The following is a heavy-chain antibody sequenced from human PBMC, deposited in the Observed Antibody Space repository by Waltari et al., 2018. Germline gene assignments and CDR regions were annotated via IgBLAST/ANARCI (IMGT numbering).Heavy chain of an antibody. Sequence: QVQLQQSGPGLVKPSETLSLTCTVSGGSISRYYWSWNRQPPGKGLEWIGYIYYSGTTNYNPSLKSRVTISMDTSKNQFSLTLRSVTAADTAVYYCATATSYYVLDYWGQGTLVTVSS. D-gene: IGHD1-26*01. CDR1: GGSISRYY. V-gene: IGHV4-59*01. J-gene: IGHJ4*02. CDR3: ATATSYYVLDY. CDR2: IYYSGTT.